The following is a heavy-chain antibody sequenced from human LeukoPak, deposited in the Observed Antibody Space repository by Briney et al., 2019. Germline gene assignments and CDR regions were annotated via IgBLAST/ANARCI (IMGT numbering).Heavy chain of an antibody. V-gene: IGHV1-69*05. CDR2: IIPIFGTA. Sequence: SVKVSCKASGGTFSSYAISWVRQAPGQGLEWMGGIIPIFGTANYAQKFQGRVTITTDESTSTAYMELSSLRSEDTAVYYCARARLRLGELSADIDYWGQGTLVTVSS. CDR3: ARARLRLGELSADIDY. J-gene: IGHJ4*02. CDR1: GGTFSSYA. D-gene: IGHD3-16*02.